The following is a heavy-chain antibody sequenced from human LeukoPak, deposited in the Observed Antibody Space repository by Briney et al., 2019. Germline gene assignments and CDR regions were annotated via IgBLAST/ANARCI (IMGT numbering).Heavy chain of an antibody. J-gene: IGHJ4*02. CDR2: IGIAGDT. CDR1: GFTFSSSD. V-gene: IGHV3-13*01. Sequence: GGSLRLSCAASGFTFSSSDMHWVRQPTGKGLEWVSGIGIAGDTYYLGSVKGRFTISRENAKNSLYLQMNSLRAGDTAVYYCARASGPFDFWGQGTLVTVSS. D-gene: IGHD3-10*01. CDR3: ARASGPFDF.